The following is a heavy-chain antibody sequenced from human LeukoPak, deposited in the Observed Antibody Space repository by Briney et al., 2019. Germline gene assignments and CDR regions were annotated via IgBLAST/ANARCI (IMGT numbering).Heavy chain of an antibody. V-gene: IGHV5-51*01. Sequence: AESLKISCKGSGYSFTSYWIGWLRQMREKGLGWMGITYAGDSDTRYSPSFQGQVTISADKSISTAYLQWSSLKASDTAMYYCARGNYYDSIGYWGQGTLVTVSS. CDR1: GYSFTSYW. CDR2: TYAGDSDT. D-gene: IGHD3-22*01. CDR3: ARGNYYDSIGY. J-gene: IGHJ4*02.